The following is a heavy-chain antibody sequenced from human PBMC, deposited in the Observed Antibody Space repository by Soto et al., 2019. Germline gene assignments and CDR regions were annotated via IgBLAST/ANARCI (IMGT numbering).Heavy chain of an antibody. Sequence: SETLSLTCTVSGGSISSGDYYWSWIRQPPGKGLEWIGYIYYSGSTYYNPSLKSRVTISVDTSKNQFSLKLSSVTAADTAVYYCARARYCTNGVCSPANNWFDPWGQGTLVTVSS. CDR2: IYYSGST. J-gene: IGHJ5*02. D-gene: IGHD2-8*01. CDR3: ARARYCTNGVCSPANNWFDP. CDR1: GGSISSGDYY. V-gene: IGHV4-30-4*01.